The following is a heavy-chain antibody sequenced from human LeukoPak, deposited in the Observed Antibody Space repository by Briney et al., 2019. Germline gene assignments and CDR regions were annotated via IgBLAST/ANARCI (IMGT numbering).Heavy chain of an antibody. CDR3: ARGGGGSGFLS. J-gene: IGHJ5*02. V-gene: IGHV3-7*05. CDR2: IKVDGSEK. Sequence: PGGSLRLSCAASGFTFSSYWMSWVRQAPGKGLEWVANIKVDGSEKYYVDSVKGRFTISRDNANNSLYVQMNSLRAEDTAVYYCARGGGGSGFLSWGQGSLVTVSS. D-gene: IGHD3-3*01. CDR1: GFTFSSYW.